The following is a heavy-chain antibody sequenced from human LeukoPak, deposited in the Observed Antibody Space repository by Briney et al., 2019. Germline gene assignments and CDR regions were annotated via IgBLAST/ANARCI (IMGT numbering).Heavy chain of an antibody. CDR1: GGSISSYY. CDR3: ARSGSGDYALNYYYYYMDV. V-gene: IGHV4-59*01. CDR2: IYYSGST. Sequence: SETLSLTCTVSGGSISSYYWSWIRQPPGKGLEWIGYIYYSGSTYYNPSLRSRVTISVDTSKNQFSLKLSSVTAADTAVYYCARSGSGDYALNYYYYYMDVWGKGTTVTISS. J-gene: IGHJ6*03. D-gene: IGHD4-17*01.